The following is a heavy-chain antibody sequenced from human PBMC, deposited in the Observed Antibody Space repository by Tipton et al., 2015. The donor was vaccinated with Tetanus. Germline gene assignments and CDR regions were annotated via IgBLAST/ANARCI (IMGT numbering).Heavy chain of an antibody. D-gene: IGHD3-16*01. CDR3: ARIVRMGDFSFFDS. CDR1: GGSISSDAHY. V-gene: IGHV4-61*08. CDR2: IPHSGTT. J-gene: IGHJ4*02. Sequence: TLSLTCTVSGGSISSDAHYWSWIRQAPGKGLEWLGYIPHSGTTSYNPSLQSRVSMSVDTSKNQFSLRLSSVTAADTAVYYCARIVRMGDFSFFDSWGLGTLVTVSS.